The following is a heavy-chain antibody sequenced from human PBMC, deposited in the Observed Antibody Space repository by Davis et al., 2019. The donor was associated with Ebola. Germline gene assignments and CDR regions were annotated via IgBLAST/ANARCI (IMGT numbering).Heavy chain of an antibody. Sequence: GESLKISCAASGFTFSSYWLHWVRQVPGKGLVWVSRLKSDGSTAYAEVVQGRFTISSDNAKNTVYVQMNSLRAEDTAVYYCASGITMIVSLLGDWYFDLWGRGTLVTVSS. V-gene: IGHV3-74*03. CDR3: ASGITMIVSLLGDWYFDL. J-gene: IGHJ2*01. CDR2: LKSDGST. CDR1: GFTFSSYW. D-gene: IGHD3-22*01.